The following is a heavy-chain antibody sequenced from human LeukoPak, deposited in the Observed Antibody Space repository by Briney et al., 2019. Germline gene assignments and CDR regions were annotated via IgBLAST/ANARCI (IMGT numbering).Heavy chain of an antibody. CDR2: ISGSGDNT. Sequence: GGSLRLSCAVSGSTFSTYAMSWVRQAPGKGLEWVSVISGSGDNTYYADSVKGRFTISRDNAKNSLYVQMNSLRAEDTAVYYCARGSGSGSYYPRFDYWGQGTLVTVSS. CDR1: GSTFSTYA. J-gene: IGHJ4*02. V-gene: IGHV3-23*01. CDR3: ARGSGSGSYYPRFDY. D-gene: IGHD3-10*01.